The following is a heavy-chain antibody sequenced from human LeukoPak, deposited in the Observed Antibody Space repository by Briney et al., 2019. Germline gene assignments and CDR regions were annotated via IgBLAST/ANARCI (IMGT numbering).Heavy chain of an antibody. D-gene: IGHD2-8*01. J-gene: IGHJ4*02. Sequence: GGSLRPSCAASGFTFSTYWMSWVRQAPGKRLEWVANINQDGSQKRYVDSVQGRFTISRDNTKNSLFLQMNSLRAEDTAVYYCARLKDDVTKLDYWRQGTLVTVCS. V-gene: IGHV3-7*01. CDR2: INQDGSQK. CDR1: GFTFSTYW. CDR3: ARLKDDVTKLDY.